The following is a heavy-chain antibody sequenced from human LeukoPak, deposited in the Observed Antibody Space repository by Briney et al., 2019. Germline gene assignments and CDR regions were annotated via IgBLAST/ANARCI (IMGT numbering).Heavy chain of an antibody. V-gene: IGHV3-23*01. D-gene: IGHD2-15*01. CDR2: IGGGGGST. CDR3: AKGHRYCTSGNCNSAVDY. Sequence: GGSLRLSCSMSGFTLSHYAMSWVRQAPGKGLEWVSTIGGGGGSTDYTDSVKGRITISRDNSKNTLYLQMNSLGAEDTAVYYCAKGHRYCTSGNCNSAVDYWGQGALFSASS. CDR1: GFTLSHYA. J-gene: IGHJ4*02.